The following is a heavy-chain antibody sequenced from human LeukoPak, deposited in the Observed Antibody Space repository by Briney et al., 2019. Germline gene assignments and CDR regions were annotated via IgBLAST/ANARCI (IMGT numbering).Heavy chain of an antibody. CDR2: ISAYNGNP. Sequence: ASVKVSCKASGYTFTSYGISWVRQARGQGLEWMGWISAYNGNPKYAQKLQGRVTMTTGPSTSTAYMELRSLRSDDTALYYCARAERFLERYEDAFDIWGQGTMVTVSS. CDR3: ARAERFLERYEDAFDI. J-gene: IGHJ3*02. V-gene: IGHV1-18*01. CDR1: GYTFTSYG. D-gene: IGHD3-3*01.